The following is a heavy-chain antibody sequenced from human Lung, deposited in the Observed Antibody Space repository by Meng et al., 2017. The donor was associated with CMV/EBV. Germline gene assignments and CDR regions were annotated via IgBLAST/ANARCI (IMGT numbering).Heavy chain of an antibody. CDR1: GFTVTRNW. D-gene: IGHD3-10*01. CDR2: INEDGTDK. V-gene: IGHV3-7*01. CDR3: ARPIEGIRETLDY. J-gene: IGHJ4*02. Sequence: GGSLRLXCAASGFTVTRNWMTWVRQAPGKGLEWVANINEDGTDKNYLDSVKGRFTISRDNVKKSVYLQMNTLRGEDTAVYYCARPIEGIRETLDYLGQGTLVTVSS.